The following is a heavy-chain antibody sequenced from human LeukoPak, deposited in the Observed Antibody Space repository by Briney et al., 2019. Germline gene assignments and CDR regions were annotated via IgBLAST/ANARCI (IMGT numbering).Heavy chain of an antibody. D-gene: IGHD5-18*01. CDR1: GLTFSDNSMN. J-gene: IGHJ4*02. CDR2: IYYTGNT. V-gene: IGHV4-39*07. Sequence: GSLRLSCAVSGLTFSDNSMNWVRQTPGKVLEWIGSIYYTGNTYYNTSLKSRVIISVDTSKNQFSLKLSSVTAADTAVYYCARETGGYSYGDDSLYWGQGTLVTVSS. CDR3: ARETGGYSYGDDSLY.